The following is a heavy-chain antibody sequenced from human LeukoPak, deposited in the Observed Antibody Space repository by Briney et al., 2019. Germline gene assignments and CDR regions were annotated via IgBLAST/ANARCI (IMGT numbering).Heavy chain of an antibody. CDR1: GGSVSSGSYY. CDR2: IHYSGST. Sequence: SETLSLTCTVSGGSVSSGSYYWSWIRQPPGKGLEWIGYIHYSGSTNYNPSLKSRVTISVDTSKNQFSLKLSSVTAADTAVYYCARSAAAGYYYGMDVWGKGTTVTVSS. D-gene: IGHD6-13*01. V-gene: IGHV4-61*01. J-gene: IGHJ6*04. CDR3: ARSAAAGYYYGMDV.